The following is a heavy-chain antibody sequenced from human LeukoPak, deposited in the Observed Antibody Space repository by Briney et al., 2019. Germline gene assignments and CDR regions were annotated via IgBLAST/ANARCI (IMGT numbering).Heavy chain of an antibody. CDR3: ARDEQQSYPPFDY. V-gene: IGHV1-69*04. CDR1: GGTFSSYA. J-gene: IGHJ4*02. CDR2: IIPILGIA. Sequence: ASVKVSCKASGGTFSSYAISWVRQAPGQGLEWMGRIIPILGIANYAQKFQGRVTITADKSTSTAYMELSSLRSEDTAVYYCARDEQQSYPPFDYWGQGTLVTVSS. D-gene: IGHD6-13*01.